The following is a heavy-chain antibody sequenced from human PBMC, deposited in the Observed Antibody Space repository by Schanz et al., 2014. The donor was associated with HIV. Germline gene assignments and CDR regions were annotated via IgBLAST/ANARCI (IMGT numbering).Heavy chain of an antibody. CDR2: ISDSGGST. D-gene: IGHD6-6*01. J-gene: IGHJ4*02. Sequence: EVQLVESGGGLVQPGRSLRLSCAASGFTFSRYWMTWVRQAPGKGLEWVSVISDSGGSTYYADSVKGRFTISRDNSKNTLYLQMNSLRAEDTAVYYCARAFSVGQLVRVVDSWGQGTPVTVSS. CDR1: GFTFSRYW. V-gene: IGHV3-23*04. CDR3: ARAFSVGQLVRVVDS.